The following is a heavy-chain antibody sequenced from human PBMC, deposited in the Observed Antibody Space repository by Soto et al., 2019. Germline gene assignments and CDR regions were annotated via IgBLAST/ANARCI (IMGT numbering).Heavy chain of an antibody. CDR1: GYTFKGYV. D-gene: IGHD6-13*01. Sequence: QVQLVQSGAEVNKPGASVKVSCKASGYTFKGYVMHWLRQAPGQTLEWLGWVHTGDPDKKRYSEKFQDRVTITWDISATTAYMDLSSLKSEDTAVYYCARDLIAAPGAFFDYWGQGTLVTVSS. CDR3: ARDLIAAPGAFFDY. V-gene: IGHV1-3*04. J-gene: IGHJ4*02. CDR2: VHTGDPDKK.